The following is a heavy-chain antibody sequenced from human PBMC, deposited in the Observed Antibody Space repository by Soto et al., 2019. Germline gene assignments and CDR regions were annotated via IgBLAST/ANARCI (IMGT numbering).Heavy chain of an antibody. D-gene: IGHD4-17*01. V-gene: IGHV3-9*01. CDR3: AKGTGMATVTTNFEL. CDR1: GFNFDYYA. Sequence: EVQLVESGGGLVQPGGSLRLSCAASGFNFDYYAMHWVRQAPGKGLEWVSGITWNTNTIRYADSVKGRFTISRDNTKNSLYLQMNSLRAADTAFYYCAKGTGMATVTTNFELWGRGTLVTVSS. CDR2: ITWNTNTI. J-gene: IGHJ2*01.